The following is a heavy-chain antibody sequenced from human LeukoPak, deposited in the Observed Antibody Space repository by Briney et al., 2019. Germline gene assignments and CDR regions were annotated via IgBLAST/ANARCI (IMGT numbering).Heavy chain of an antibody. J-gene: IGHJ4*02. D-gene: IGHD1-26*01. CDR3: ARVSSGSYSLDY. V-gene: IGHV3-11*01. CDR1: GFTFSSYA. Sequence: GGSLRLSCAASGFTFSSYAMSWIRQAPGKGLEWVSYISSSGSTIYYADSVKGRFTISRDNAKNSLYLQMNSLRAEDTAVYYCARVSSGSYSLDYWGQGTLVTVSS. CDR2: ISSSGSTI.